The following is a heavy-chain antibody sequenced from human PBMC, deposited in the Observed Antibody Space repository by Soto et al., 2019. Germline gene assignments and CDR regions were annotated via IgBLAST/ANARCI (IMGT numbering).Heavy chain of an antibody. Sequence: GASVKVSCKASGYTFTSYAMHWVRQAPGQRLEWMGWINAGNGNTKYSQKFQGRVTITRDTSASTAYMELSSLRSEDTAVYYCARPFRGIAAAGTDFWFDPWGQGTLVTVSS. CDR1: GYTFTSYA. CDR3: ARPFRGIAAAGTDFWFDP. J-gene: IGHJ5*02. V-gene: IGHV1-3*01. CDR2: INAGNGNT. D-gene: IGHD6-13*01.